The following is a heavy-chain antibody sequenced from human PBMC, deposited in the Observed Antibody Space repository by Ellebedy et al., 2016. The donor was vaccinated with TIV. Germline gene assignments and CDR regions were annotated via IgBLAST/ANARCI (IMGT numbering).Heavy chain of an antibody. Sequence: ASVKVSXXASGYTFTSFDINWVRQAPGQGLEWMGRISAYNGNTNYAQKLQGRVTMTTDTSTSTAYMELRSLRSDDTAVYYCARAEWELSPLLDYWGQGTLVTVSS. D-gene: IGHD1-26*01. J-gene: IGHJ4*02. CDR3: ARAEWELSPLLDY. CDR1: GYTFTSFD. CDR2: ISAYNGNT. V-gene: IGHV1-18*01.